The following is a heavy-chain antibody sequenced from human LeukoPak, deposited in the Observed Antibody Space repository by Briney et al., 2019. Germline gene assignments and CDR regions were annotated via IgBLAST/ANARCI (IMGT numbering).Heavy chain of an antibody. Sequence: GGSLRLSCAASGFTFSTYCMHWVRHAPGKGPMWVSRICPDGTVANYADSVKARFIIPRDNARNTVYLQMNSLRVEDTAVYYCVRDFRSADYWGQGTLVTVSS. CDR1: GFTFSTYC. CDR3: VRDFRSADY. J-gene: IGHJ4*02. CDR2: ICPDGTVA. V-gene: IGHV3-74*01.